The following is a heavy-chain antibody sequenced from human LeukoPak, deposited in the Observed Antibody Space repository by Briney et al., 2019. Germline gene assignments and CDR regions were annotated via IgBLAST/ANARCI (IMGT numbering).Heavy chain of an antibody. D-gene: IGHD4-17*01. CDR2: IIPILGIA. V-gene: IGHV1-69*04. CDR1: GGTFSSYA. Sequence: ASVKVSCKASGGTFSSYAISWVRQAPGQGLEWMGRIIPILGIANYAQKFQGRVTITADKSTSTAYMELSSLRSEDTAVYYCAKSVGDYTPFDYWGQGTLVTVSS. J-gene: IGHJ4*02. CDR3: AKSVGDYTPFDY.